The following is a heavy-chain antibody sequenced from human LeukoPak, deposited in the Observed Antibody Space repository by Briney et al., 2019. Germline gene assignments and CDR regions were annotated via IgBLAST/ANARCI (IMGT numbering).Heavy chain of an antibody. V-gene: IGHV4-39*01. D-gene: IGHD1-1*01. CDR1: GGSISSSSYY. CDR2: IYYSGST. CDR3: ARQLERRSPADY. Sequence: SETLSLTCTVSGGSISSSSYYWGWIRQPPGKGLEWIGSIYYSGSTYYNPSLKSRVTISVDTSKNQFSLKLSSVTAADTAVYYCARQLERRSPADYWGQGTLVTVSS. J-gene: IGHJ4*02.